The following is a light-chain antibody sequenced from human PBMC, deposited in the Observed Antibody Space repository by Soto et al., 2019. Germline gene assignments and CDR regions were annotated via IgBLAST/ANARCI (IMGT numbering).Light chain of an antibody. Sequence: QSALTQPPSASGSPGQSVTISCTGTSSDAGGYNYVSWYQQHPGKAPKLIIYEVSTRPSGVPDRFSGSKSGNTASLTVSGLQAEDEADYYCSSYAGSSYVFGTGTKVTVL. CDR1: SSDAGGYNY. CDR3: SSYAGSSYV. V-gene: IGLV2-8*01. CDR2: EVS. J-gene: IGLJ1*01.